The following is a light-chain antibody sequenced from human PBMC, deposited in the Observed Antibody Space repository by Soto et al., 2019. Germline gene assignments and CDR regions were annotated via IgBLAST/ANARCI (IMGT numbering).Light chain of an antibody. CDR1: QDISNY. CDR2: DAS. J-gene: IGKJ3*01. V-gene: IGKV1-33*01. CDR3: QQYDNLPFT. Sequence: DIQMTQSPSSLSASVGDRVTITCQASQDISNYLNWYQQKPGKAPKLLIYDASNLETVVPSRFSGSGSGTDFTFTISSLKPEDIATYYCQQYDNLPFTFGPGTKVDIK.